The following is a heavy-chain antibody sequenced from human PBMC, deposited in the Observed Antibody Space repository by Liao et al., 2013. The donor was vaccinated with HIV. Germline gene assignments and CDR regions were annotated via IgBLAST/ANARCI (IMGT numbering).Heavy chain of an antibody. J-gene: IGHJ6*03. V-gene: IGHV4-34*10. D-gene: IGHD3-10*01. CDR3: ARHGPEYAYYYMDV. CDR2: INHSGST. Sequence: QLQLQESGPGLVKPSETLSLTCAVYGGSFSGYYWSWIRQPPGKGLEWIGEINHSGSTNYNPSLKSRVTISVDTSKNQFSLRLSSVTAADTAVYYCARHGPEYAYYYMDVWGRGTTVTVSS. CDR1: GGSFSGYY.